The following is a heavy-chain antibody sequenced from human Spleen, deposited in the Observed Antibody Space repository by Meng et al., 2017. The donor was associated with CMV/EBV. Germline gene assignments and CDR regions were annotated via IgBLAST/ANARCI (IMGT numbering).Heavy chain of an antibody. D-gene: IGHD6-13*01. CDR3: AKAYSGSWYREYYDY. CDR1: GFTFSSYS. V-gene: IGHV3-21*04. J-gene: IGHJ4*02. Sequence: GESLKISCAASGFTFSSYSMNWVRQAPGKGLEWVSSISSSSSYIYYADSVKGRFTISRDNAKNSLYLQMNSLRAEDTAVYYCAKAYSGSWYREYYDYWGQGTLVTVSS. CDR2: ISSSSSYI.